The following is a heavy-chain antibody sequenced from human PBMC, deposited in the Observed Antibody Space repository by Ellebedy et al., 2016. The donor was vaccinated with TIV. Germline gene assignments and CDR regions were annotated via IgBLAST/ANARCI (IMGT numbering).Heavy chain of an antibody. CDR3: VRDKGWAYPGSTRFDY. CDR1: GFTFSDYW. Sequence: PGGSLRLSCAASGFTFSDYWMSWVRQAPGKGLEWVANIKQDGSEKWYVDSVKGRFTISRYNAKNSLYLQLSSLRAEDTAVYYCVRDKGWAYPGSTRFDYWGQGTLVTVSS. J-gene: IGHJ4*03. V-gene: IGHV3-7*01. D-gene: IGHD3-10*01. CDR2: IKQDGSEK.